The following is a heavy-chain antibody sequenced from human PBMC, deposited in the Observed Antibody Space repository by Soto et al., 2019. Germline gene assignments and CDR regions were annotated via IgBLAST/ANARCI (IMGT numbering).Heavy chain of an antibody. CDR3: VRGRYGSEIH. J-gene: IGHJ4*02. CDR1: GFSVSSNY. CDR2: VYNGCAT. Sequence: EVRLVESGGGLVQPGGSLRLSCAASGFSVSSNYMTWVRQAPGKGLEWVSLVYNGCATHYAASVKGRFTISTHSSQSTLFLQMNSLRTEDTATYYCVRGRYGSEIHWGQGTKVTVSS. D-gene: IGHD3-10*01. V-gene: IGHV3-53*04.